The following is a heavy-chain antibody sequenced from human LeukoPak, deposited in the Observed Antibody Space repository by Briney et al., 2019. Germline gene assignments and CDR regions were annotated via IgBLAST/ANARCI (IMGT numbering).Heavy chain of an antibody. Sequence: ASVKVSCKASGYTFTSYDINWVRQATGQRLEWMGWMNPNSGNTGYAQKFQGRVTMTRNTSISTAYMELSSLRSEDTAVYYCASSCGGDCYYRAFDIWGQGTMVTVSS. J-gene: IGHJ3*02. D-gene: IGHD2-21*02. CDR1: GYTFTSYD. CDR2: MNPNSGNT. CDR3: ASSCGGDCYYRAFDI. V-gene: IGHV1-8*01.